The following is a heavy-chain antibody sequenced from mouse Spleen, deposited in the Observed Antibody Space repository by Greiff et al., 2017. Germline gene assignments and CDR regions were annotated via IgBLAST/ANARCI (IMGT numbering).Heavy chain of an antibody. CDR1: GYAFTNYL. Sequence: QVQLQQSGAELVRPGTSVKVSCKASGYAFTNYLIEWVKQRPGQGLEWIGVINPGSGGTNYNEKFKGKATLTADKSSSTAYMQLSSLTSEDSAVYFCARDSSGYGAYWGQGTLVTVSA. D-gene: IGHD3-2*01. CDR2: INPGSGGT. V-gene: IGHV1-54*01. CDR3: ARDSSGYGAY. J-gene: IGHJ3*01.